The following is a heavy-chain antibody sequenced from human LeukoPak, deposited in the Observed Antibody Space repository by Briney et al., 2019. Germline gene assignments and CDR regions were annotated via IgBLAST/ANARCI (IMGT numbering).Heavy chain of an antibody. V-gene: IGHV3-23*01. CDR1: GFTLSSYA. CDR3: AKSPGFAVITYFDY. CDR2: IFGSGGTT. D-gene: IGHD3-22*01. Sequence: PGGSLRLSCAASGFTLSSYAMTWVRQAPGEGLEWVSVIFGSGGTTHYADSVKGRFTISRDNSKNTLYLQMNSLRAEDTAVYYCAKSPGFAVITYFDYWGQGTLDTVSS. J-gene: IGHJ4*02.